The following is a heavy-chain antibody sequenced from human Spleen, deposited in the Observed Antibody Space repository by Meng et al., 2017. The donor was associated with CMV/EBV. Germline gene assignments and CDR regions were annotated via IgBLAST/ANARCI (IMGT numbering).Heavy chain of an antibody. CDR1: YTFTSYG. CDR2: ISAYNGDT. CDR3: SRDTAFVPGPIYYFDY. V-gene: IGHV1-18*01. J-gene: IGHJ4*02. D-gene: IGHD6-19*01. Sequence: YTFTSYGFTWVRQAPGQGLEWMGWISAYNGDTNYAQKFQGRVTMTTDTSTSTGYMELRSLTSDDTAVYFCSRDTAFVPGPIYYFDYWGQGTLVTGSS.